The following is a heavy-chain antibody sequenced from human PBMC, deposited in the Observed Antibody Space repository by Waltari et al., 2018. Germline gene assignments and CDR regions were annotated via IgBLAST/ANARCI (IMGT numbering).Heavy chain of an antibody. Sequence: EVQLVESGGGLVQPGGSLRLSCAASGFTFSRYWMSWVRQAPGKGREWVANIKEDGSEKDYVDSVKGRFTISRDNAKNSLYLQMNSLRAEDTAVYYCARGDMVYDPNDYWGQGTLVTVSS. D-gene: IGHD2-8*01. J-gene: IGHJ4*02. V-gene: IGHV3-7*01. CDR1: GFTFSRYW. CDR2: IKEDGSEK. CDR3: ARGDMVYDPNDY.